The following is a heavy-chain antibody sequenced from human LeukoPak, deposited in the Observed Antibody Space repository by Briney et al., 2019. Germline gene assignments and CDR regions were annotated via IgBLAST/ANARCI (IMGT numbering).Heavy chain of an antibody. CDR3: ASGGTLRAFDI. V-gene: IGHV1-69*04. Sequence: ASVKVSCKASGGTFSSYAISWVRQAPGQGLEWVGRIIPILGIANYAQKLQGRVTITADKSTSTAYMELSSLRSEDTAVYYCASGGTLRAFDIWGQGTMVTVSS. D-gene: IGHD3-16*01. CDR2: IIPILGIA. J-gene: IGHJ3*02. CDR1: GGTFSSYA.